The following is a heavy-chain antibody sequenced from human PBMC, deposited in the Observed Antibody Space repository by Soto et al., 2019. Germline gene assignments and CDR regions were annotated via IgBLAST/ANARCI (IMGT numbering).Heavy chain of an antibody. CDR1: GFTLSKFA. D-gene: IGHD3-22*01. CDR2: ISGRDGAT. CDR3: ATRFYDISGYVEY. J-gene: IGHJ4*02. Sequence: GGSLRLSCAASGFTLSKFAMSWIRQAPGKGLGWVSTISGRDGATYYTDPVEGRFTVSRDTSKNTLYLQMKSLGIEDSAVYYCATRFYDISGYVEYWGQGTLVTVSS. V-gene: IGHV3-23*01.